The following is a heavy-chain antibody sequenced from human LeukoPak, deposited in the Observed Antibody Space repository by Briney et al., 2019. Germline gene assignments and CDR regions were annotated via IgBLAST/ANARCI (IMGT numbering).Heavy chain of an antibody. D-gene: IGHD1-26*01. CDR2: ISGSGVSGAGT. V-gene: IGHV3-23*01. J-gene: IGHJ6*03. CDR3: TKDRWELPKRNYMDV. Sequence: GGSLRLSCVASGFTFSSYAMSWVRQVPGKGLEWVSGISGSGVSGAGTYYADSVKGRFTISRDYSKNTLYLQMNSLRAEDTAVYYCTKDRWELPKRNYMDVWGKGTTVTVSS. CDR1: GFTFSSYA.